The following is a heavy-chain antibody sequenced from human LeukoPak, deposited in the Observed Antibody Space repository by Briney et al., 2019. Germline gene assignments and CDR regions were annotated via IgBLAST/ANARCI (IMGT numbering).Heavy chain of an antibody. CDR3: ARADYYGSGSSHDY. CDR1: GGSISSYY. D-gene: IGHD3-10*01. J-gene: IGHJ4*02. Sequence: SETLSLTCTVSGGSISSYYWSWIRQPPGKGLEWIVDIYYSGRTNYNPSLKSRVTISVDTSKNQFSLKLSSVTAADTAVYYCARADYYGSGSSHDYWGQGTLVTVSS. CDR2: IYYSGRT. V-gene: IGHV4-59*01.